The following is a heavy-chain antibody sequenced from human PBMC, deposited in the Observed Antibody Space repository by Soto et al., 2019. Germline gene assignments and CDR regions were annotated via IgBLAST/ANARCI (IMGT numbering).Heavy chain of an antibody. CDR2: ISGSGGSI. D-gene: IGHD1-1*01. CDR3: VKGYWKVDV. J-gene: IGHJ6*02. V-gene: IGHV3-23*01. Sequence: EVQLLESGGGLVQPGGSLRLSCAASGFTFSTYAMNWVRQAPGNGLVWVSAISGSGGSIHYADSVKGRFTISRDNSKNTLYLQMNSLRDEDTAVDHCVKGYWKVDVWGQGTTVTVSS. CDR1: GFTFSTYA.